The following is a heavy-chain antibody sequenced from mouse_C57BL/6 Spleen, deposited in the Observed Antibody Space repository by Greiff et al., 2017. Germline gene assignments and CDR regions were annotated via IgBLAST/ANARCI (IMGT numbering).Heavy chain of an antibody. D-gene: IGHD2-2*01. CDR3: TRGAMVSYYPMDY. Sequence: QVQLQQSGAELVRPGASVTLSCKASGYTFTDYEMHWVKQTPVHGLEWIGAIDPETGGTAYNQKFKGKDILTADKSSSTAYLELRSLTSEDSAVXYCTRGAMVSYYPMDYWGQGTSVTVSS. J-gene: IGHJ4*01. CDR2: IDPETGGT. V-gene: IGHV1-15*01. CDR1: GYTFTDYE.